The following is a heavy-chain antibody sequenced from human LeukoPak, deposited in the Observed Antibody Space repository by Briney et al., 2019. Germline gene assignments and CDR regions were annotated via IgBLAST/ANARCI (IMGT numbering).Heavy chain of an antibody. V-gene: IGHV4-34*01. CDR2: ISHSGRT. D-gene: IGHD2-8*02. Sequence: SETLSLTCAVYGGSFSGYYWSWIRQPPGKGLEWIGEISHSGRTNYNPSLRSRVTISVDTSKNQFSPKLSSVTAADTAVYYCARGRYCTGTNCYRVDFDYWGQGTLVTVSS. CDR1: GGSFSGYY. J-gene: IGHJ4*02. CDR3: ARGRYCTGTNCYRVDFDY.